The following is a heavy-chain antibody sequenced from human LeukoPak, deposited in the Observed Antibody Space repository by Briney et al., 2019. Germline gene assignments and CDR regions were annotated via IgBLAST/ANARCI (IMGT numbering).Heavy chain of an antibody. CDR3: ARRWSGYDRVFFDY. Sequence: SETLSLTCTVSGGSISSSSYYWGWIRQPPGKGLEWIGSIYYSGSTYYNPSLKSRVTISVDTSKNQFSLKLSSVTAADTAVYYCARRWSGYDRVFFDYWGQGTLATVSS. CDR2: IYYSGST. D-gene: IGHD5-12*01. J-gene: IGHJ4*02. CDR1: GGSISSSSYY. V-gene: IGHV4-39*01.